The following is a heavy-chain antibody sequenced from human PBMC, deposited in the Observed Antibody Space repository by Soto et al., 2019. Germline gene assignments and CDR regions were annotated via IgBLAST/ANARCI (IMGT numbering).Heavy chain of an antibody. Sequence: QVQLVQSGAEVKKPGSSVKVSCKASGGTFSSYAISWVRQAPGQGLEWMGGIIPIFGTANYAQKFQGRVTITADESTSTAYMELSCLRSEDTAVYYCARGLWFGETYLGWFDPWGQGTLVTVSS. CDR3: ARGLWFGETYLGWFDP. D-gene: IGHD3-10*01. V-gene: IGHV1-69*01. J-gene: IGHJ5*02. CDR2: IIPIFGTA. CDR1: GGTFSSYA.